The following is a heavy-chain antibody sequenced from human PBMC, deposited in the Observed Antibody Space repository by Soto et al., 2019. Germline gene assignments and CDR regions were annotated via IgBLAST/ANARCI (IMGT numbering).Heavy chain of an antibody. Sequence: QVQLVESGGGVVQPGRSLRLSCAASGFIFSKYGMHWVRQAPGKGLEWVAVISYDGSNKYYAESVKGRFIISRDKSENTLYRQMNSLRAEDTALYDCAKDLGSGKPYYYYAMDVWGQGTTVTVSS. CDR1: GFIFSKYG. V-gene: IGHV3-30*18. D-gene: IGHD3-10*01. CDR2: ISYDGSNK. CDR3: AKDLGSGKPYYYYAMDV. J-gene: IGHJ6*02.